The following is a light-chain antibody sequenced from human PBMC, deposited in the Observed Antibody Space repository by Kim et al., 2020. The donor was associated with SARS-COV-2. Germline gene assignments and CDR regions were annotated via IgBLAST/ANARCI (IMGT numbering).Light chain of an antibody. CDR1: SLRSYY. J-gene: IGLJ3*02. V-gene: IGLV3-19*01. CDR2: GKN. Sequence: ALGQQVRITCQGDSLRSYYATWYQQKPGQAPVVVIYGKNNRPSGIPDRFSGSSSGNTASLTITGAQAEDEADYYCNSRDSSGDHLLFGGGTQLTVL. CDR3: NSRDSSGDHLL.